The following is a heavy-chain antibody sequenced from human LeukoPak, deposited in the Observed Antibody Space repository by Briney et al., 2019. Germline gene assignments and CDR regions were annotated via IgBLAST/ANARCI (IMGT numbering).Heavy chain of an antibody. CDR1: GFTFSSYG. Sequence: GGSLRLSCAASGFTFSSYGMYWVRQAPGKGLEWVAVISYDGSNKYYADSVKGRFTISRDNSKNTLYLQMNSLRAEDTAVYYCATSHLKYYFDYWGQGTLVTVSS. CDR3: ATSHLKYYFDY. J-gene: IGHJ4*02. V-gene: IGHV3-30*03. CDR2: ISYDGSNK.